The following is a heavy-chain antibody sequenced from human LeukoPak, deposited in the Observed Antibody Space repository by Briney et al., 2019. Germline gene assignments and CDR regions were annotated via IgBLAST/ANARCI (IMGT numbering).Heavy chain of an antibody. D-gene: IGHD3-22*01. CDR3: ARYLYDYDSSGYYRNWFDP. V-gene: IGHV4-39*01. Sequence: SETLSLTCTVSGGSISSSSYYWGWIRQPPGKGLEGIGSIYYSGSTYYNPSLKRRVTISVDTSKNHFSLKLSSVTAADTAVYYFARYLYDYDSSGYYRNWFDPWGQGTLVTVSS. CDR2: IYYSGST. J-gene: IGHJ5*02. CDR1: GGSISSSSYY.